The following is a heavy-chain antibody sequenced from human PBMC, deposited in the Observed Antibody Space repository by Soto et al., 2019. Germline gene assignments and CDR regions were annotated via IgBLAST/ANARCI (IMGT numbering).Heavy chain of an antibody. CDR1: GYTFTSLD. Sequence: ASVKVSCEASGYTFTSLDINWVRQATGQGPEWMGWMSPNSGNTGYAQKFQGRVTMTRDTSIGTAYMELTSLTSEDTGVYYCARGVAAGYDYWGQGALVTVSS. D-gene: IGHD6-13*01. CDR3: ARGVAAGYDY. V-gene: IGHV1-8*01. CDR2: MSPNSGNT. J-gene: IGHJ4*02.